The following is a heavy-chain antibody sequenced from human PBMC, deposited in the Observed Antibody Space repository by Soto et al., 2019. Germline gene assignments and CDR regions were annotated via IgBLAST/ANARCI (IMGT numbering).Heavy chain of an antibody. CDR1: GFMFTRST. CDR2: ITSASDYI. J-gene: IGHJ3*02. D-gene: IGHD3-9*01. V-gene: IGHV3-21*01. Sequence: GGSLRLSCVASGFMFTRSTMNWVRQAPGKGLEWVSSITSASDYIFYADSVKGRFTVSRDNAKDSLYLQMNSLRAEDTAVYYCARVGTGSSTPLDIWGQGTMVTVSS. CDR3: ARVGTGSSTPLDI.